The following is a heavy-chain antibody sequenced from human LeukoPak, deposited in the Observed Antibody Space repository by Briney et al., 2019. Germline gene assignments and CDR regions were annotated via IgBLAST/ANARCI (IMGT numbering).Heavy chain of an antibody. CDR3: ARRVYYYYGMDV. V-gene: IGHV1-8*01. CDR2: MNPNSGNT. CDR1: GYTFTSYD. J-gene: IGHJ6*02. Sequence: RASVKVSCKDSGYTFTSYDINWVRLAAGQGLEWMGWMNPNSGNTGYAQKFQGRVTMTRNTSISTAYMELSSLRSEDTAVYYCARRVYYYYGMDVWGQGTTVTVSS.